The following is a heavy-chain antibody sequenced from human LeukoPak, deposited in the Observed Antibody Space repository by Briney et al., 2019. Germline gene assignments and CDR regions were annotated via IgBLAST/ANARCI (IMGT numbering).Heavy chain of an antibody. J-gene: IGHJ4*02. Sequence: GGSLRLSCAASGFAVRSNYMSWVRQAPGKGLEWVSTIYSGGSTYYAKSVKGRFTISRDNAKNSLYLQMNSLRAEDTAVYYCASSYGDYLPFDYWGQGTLVTVSS. V-gene: IGHV3-53*01. CDR3: ASSYGDYLPFDY. D-gene: IGHD4-17*01. CDR1: GFAVRSNY. CDR2: IYSGGST.